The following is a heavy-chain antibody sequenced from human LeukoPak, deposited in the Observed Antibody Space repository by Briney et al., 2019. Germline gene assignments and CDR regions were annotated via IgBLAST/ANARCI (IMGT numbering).Heavy chain of an antibody. V-gene: IGHV4-59*01. Sequence: SETLSPTCTVSGGSISSYYWSWIRQPPGKGLEWIGYIYYSGSTNYNPSLKSRVTISVDTSKNQFSLKLSSVTAADTAVYYCARVSRGAFDIWGQGTMVTVSS. CDR2: IYYSGST. J-gene: IGHJ3*02. CDR1: GGSISSYY. CDR3: ARVSRGAFDI.